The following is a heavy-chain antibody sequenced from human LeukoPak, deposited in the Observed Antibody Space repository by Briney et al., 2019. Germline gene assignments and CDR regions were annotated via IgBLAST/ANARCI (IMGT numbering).Heavy chain of an antibody. CDR2: IYTSGNT. Sequence: SETLSLTCTVSGGSISGYYWSWIRQPPGKGLEWIGYIYTSGNTNSNPSLKSRVTISGDTSKNQFSLKLRSVTAADTAVYYCARHLHSDGSGSYLNWLDPWGQGILVTVSS. D-gene: IGHD3-10*01. V-gene: IGHV4-4*09. CDR3: ARHLHSDGSGSYLNWLDP. J-gene: IGHJ5*02. CDR1: GGSISGYY.